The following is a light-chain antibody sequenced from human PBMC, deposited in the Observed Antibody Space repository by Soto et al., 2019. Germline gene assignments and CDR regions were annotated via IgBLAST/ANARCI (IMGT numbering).Light chain of an antibody. J-gene: IGLJ1*01. CDR3: QSYARSLSGYF. CDR1: SNNIGAGYD. Sequence: QSVLTQPPSVSGAPGQRGPISCIWSSNNIGAGYDVHWYQQLPGTVPKLLISRNTYRPSGVPDRFSGSRSANSASLTIYGLQDEDEADYYCQSYARSLSGYFFGTGTKLTV. CDR2: RNT. V-gene: IGLV1-40*01.